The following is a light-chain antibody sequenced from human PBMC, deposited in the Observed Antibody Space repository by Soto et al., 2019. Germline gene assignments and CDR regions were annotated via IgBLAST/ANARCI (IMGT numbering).Light chain of an antibody. J-gene: IGKJ4*01. CDR1: QRVSSN. V-gene: IGKV3-15*01. CDR2: GAS. CDR3: QQYNNWPPDT. Sequence: EIVMTQSPATLSVSPGERATLSCRASQRVSSNLAWYQQKPGQAPRLLIYGASTRDPGIPARFSGSGSGTEFTLTISSLQSEDFAVYYCQQYNNWPPDTFGGGTKVEIK.